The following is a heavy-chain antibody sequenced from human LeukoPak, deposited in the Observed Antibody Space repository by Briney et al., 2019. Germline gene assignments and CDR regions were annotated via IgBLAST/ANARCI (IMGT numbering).Heavy chain of an antibody. Sequence: SETLSLTCTVSGGSISSYYWSWIRQPPGKGLEWIGYIYYSGSTNYNPSLKSRVTISVDTSKNQFSLDLSSVTAADTAVYYCARARYNWFDPWGRGTLVTVSS. CDR2: IYYSGST. CDR1: GGSISSYY. CDR3: ARARYNWFDP. J-gene: IGHJ5*02. V-gene: IGHV4-59*01.